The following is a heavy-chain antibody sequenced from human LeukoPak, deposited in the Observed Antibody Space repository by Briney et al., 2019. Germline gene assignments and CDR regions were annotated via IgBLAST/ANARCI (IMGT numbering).Heavy chain of an antibody. J-gene: IGHJ4*02. D-gene: IGHD1-1*01. Sequence: GGSLRLSCAASGFTVSTNYMSWVRQAPGKGLEWVSVIYSGGSTNYADSVKGRFTISRDNSKNTLYLQMNSLRAEDTAVYYCARGPPAIGGTGYWGQGTLVTVSS. CDR1: GFTVSTNY. CDR3: ARGPPAIGGTGY. V-gene: IGHV3-53*01. CDR2: IYSGGST.